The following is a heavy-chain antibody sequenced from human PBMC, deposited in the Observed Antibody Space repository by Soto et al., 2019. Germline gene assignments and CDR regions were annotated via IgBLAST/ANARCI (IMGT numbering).Heavy chain of an antibody. J-gene: IGHJ4*02. CDR2: IYYSGST. Sequence: PSETLSLTCTVSGGSISSGDYYWSWIRQPPGKGLEWIGYIYYSGSTYYNPSLKSRVTISVDTSKNQFSLELSSLRSEDTAVYYCARSMEGELLYPFGDYWGQGTLVTVSS. CDR3: ARSMEGELLYPFGDY. D-gene: IGHD3-10*01. CDR1: GGSISSGDYY. V-gene: IGHV4-30-4*02.